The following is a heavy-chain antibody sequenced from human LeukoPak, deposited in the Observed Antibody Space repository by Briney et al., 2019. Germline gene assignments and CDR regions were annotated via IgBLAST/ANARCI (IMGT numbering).Heavy chain of an antibody. D-gene: IGHD3-10*01. CDR1: GFTFSSYG. CDR3: AKGLTEYYYGSGIY. J-gene: IGHJ4*02. CDR2: IRYDGSNK. V-gene: IGHV3-30*02. Sequence: GGSLRLSCAASGFTFSSYGMHWVRQAPGKGLEWVAFIRYDGSNKYYADSVKGRFTISRDNSKNTLYLQMNSLRAEDTAVYYCAKGLTEYYYGSGIYWGQGTLVTVSS.